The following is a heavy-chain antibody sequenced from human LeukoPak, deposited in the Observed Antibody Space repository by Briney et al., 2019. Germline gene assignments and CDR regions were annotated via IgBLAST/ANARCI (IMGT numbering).Heavy chain of an antibody. CDR3: ARGPSYSSSPRGWFDP. J-gene: IGHJ5*02. Sequence: SETLSLTCTVSGCSISSYYWSWCRQPPGKGLEGIGHIYSRGSTTSTPSLKSRVTISVDRSKTQFSLTLSSVPGADTAVYYCARGPSYSSSPRGWFDPWGQGTLVTVSS. CDR2: IYSRGST. V-gene: IGHV4-59*12. CDR1: GCSISSYY. D-gene: IGHD6-13*01.